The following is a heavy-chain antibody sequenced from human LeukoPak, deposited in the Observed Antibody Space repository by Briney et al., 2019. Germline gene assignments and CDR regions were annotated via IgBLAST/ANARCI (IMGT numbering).Heavy chain of an antibody. D-gene: IGHD1-7*01. CDR1: GFTFGDYA. V-gene: IGHV3-49*04. CDR2: IRSKAYGGTT. J-gene: IGHJ4*02. Sequence: TGGSLRLSCTASGFTFGDYAMIWVRQAPGKGLEWVGFIRSKAYGGTTEYAASVKGRFTISRDDSKSIAYLQMNSLKTEDTAVYYCTRYNWNYALFDYWGQGTLVTVSS. CDR3: TRYNWNYALFDY.